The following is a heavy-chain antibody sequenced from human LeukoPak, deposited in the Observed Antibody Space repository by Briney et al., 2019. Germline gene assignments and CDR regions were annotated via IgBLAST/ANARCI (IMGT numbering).Heavy chain of an antibody. V-gene: IGHV1-2*04. J-gene: IGHJ4*02. CDR3: ARGMSSSPYYFDY. CDR1: GYTFTGYY. Sequence: ASVKVSCKASGYTFTGYYMHWVRQAPGQGLEWMGWINPNSGGTNYAQKFQGWVSMTRDTSISTAYMELSRLRSDDTAVYYCARGMSSSPYYFDYWGQGTLVTVSS. D-gene: IGHD6-13*01. CDR2: INPNSGGT.